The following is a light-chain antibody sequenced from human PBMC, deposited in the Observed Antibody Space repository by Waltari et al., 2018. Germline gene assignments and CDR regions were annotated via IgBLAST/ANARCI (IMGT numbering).Light chain of an antibody. Sequence: DIQMTQSPSSLSASVGDRVTITCRASQDISNYLNWFQQEPGRAPKLLIYDASNLETGVPSRFSGSGSGTDFTFTISSLQPEDIATYYCQQYDNLPITFGQGTRLEIK. V-gene: IGKV1-33*01. CDR1: QDISNY. CDR2: DAS. CDR3: QQYDNLPIT. J-gene: IGKJ5*01.